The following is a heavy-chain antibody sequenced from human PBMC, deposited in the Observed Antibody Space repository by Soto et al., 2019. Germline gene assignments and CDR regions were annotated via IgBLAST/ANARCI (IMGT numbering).Heavy chain of an antibody. CDR2: INHSGST. V-gene: IGHV4-34*01. D-gene: IGHD3-10*01. CDR1: GGSFSGYY. CDR3: ARAMVRGSAKYYYYGMDV. Sequence: PSETLSLTCAVYGGSFSGYYWSWIRQPPGKGLEWIGEINHSGSTNYNPSLKSRVTISVDTSKNQFSLKLSSVTAADTAVYYCARAMVRGSAKYYYYGMDVWGQGTTVTVSS. J-gene: IGHJ6*02.